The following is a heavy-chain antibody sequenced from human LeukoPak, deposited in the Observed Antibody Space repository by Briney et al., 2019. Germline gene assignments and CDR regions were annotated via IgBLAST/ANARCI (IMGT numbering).Heavy chain of an antibody. CDR2: INPNSGGT. J-gene: IGHJ4*02. CDR3: ARDPYYYDSSGYGGLDY. Sequence: ASVKVSCKASGYTFTGYYMHWVRQAPGQGLEWMGWINPNSGGTNYAQKFQGRVTMTRDTSISTAYMELSRLRSEDTAVYYCARDPYYYDSSGYGGLDYWGQGTLVTVSS. CDR1: GYTFTGYY. V-gene: IGHV1-2*02. D-gene: IGHD3-22*01.